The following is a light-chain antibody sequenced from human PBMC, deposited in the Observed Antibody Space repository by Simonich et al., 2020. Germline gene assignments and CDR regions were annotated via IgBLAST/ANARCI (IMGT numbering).Light chain of an antibody. Sequence: QSALTQPASVSGSPGQSITISCTGTRSDVGGYNYVSWYQQHPGKAPKLMIYDVINLPSGVSNRFSGSKSGNTASLTISGLQAEDEADYYCSSYTSSSTVVFGGGTKLTVL. CDR3: SSYTSSSTVV. V-gene: IGLV2-14*03. CDR1: RSDVGGYNY. CDR2: DVI. J-gene: IGLJ2*01.